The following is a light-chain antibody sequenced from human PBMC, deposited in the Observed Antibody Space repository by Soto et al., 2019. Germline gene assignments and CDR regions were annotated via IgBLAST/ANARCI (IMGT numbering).Light chain of an antibody. V-gene: IGKV1-39*01. Sequence: DIQVTQSPSALSASIGDRVTITCRASQSISSYLNWYQQKPGKAPKLLIYAASSLQSGVPSRFSGSGSGTDFTLTISSLQPEDFATYYCQQSSGATWTFGQGTKVDNK. J-gene: IGKJ1*01. CDR2: AAS. CDR1: QSISSY. CDR3: QQSSGATWT.